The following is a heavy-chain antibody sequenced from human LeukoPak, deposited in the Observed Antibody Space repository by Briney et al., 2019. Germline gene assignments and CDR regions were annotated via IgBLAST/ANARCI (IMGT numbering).Heavy chain of an antibody. V-gene: IGHV3-49*04. J-gene: IGHJ4*02. Sequence: SLRLSCTASGFTFGDYAMSWVRQAPGKGLEWVGFIRSKVYGGTTEYAASVKGRFTISRDDSKSIAYLQMNSLKTEDTAVYYCTRHRFSGGSCYNYWGQGTLVTVSS. D-gene: IGHD2-15*01. CDR2: IRSKVYGGTT. CDR1: GFTFGDYA. CDR3: TRHRFSGGSCYNY.